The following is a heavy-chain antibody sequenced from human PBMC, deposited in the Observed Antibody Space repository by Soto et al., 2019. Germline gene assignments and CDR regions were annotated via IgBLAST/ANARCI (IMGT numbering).Heavy chain of an antibody. Sequence: QVQLVESGGGVVQPGRSLRLSCAASRFTFSSYAMHWVRQAPGKGLEWVAVISYDGISKHYADSVKGRFSISRDDSKNTLYVQMNSLRAEDTAVYYCAKDGYLDTYYFDYWGQGTLVTVSS. CDR2: ISYDGISK. CDR3: AKDGYLDTYYFDY. V-gene: IGHV3-30-3*01. D-gene: IGHD3-9*01. J-gene: IGHJ4*02. CDR1: RFTFSSYA.